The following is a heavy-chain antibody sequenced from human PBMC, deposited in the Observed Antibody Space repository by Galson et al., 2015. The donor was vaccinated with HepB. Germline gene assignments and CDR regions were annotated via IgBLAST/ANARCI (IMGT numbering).Heavy chain of an antibody. CDR3: ARDMTTALSYYYSYGMDV. V-gene: IGHV3-21*01. CDR2: ISSSSSYI. Sequence: LRLSCAASGFTFSSYSMNWVRQAPGKGLEWVSSISSSSSYIYYADSVKGRFTISRDNANNSLYLQMNSLRAEDTAVYYCARDMTTALSYYYSYGMDVWGQGTTVTVSS. D-gene: IGHD4-17*01. CDR1: GFTFSSYS. J-gene: IGHJ6*02.